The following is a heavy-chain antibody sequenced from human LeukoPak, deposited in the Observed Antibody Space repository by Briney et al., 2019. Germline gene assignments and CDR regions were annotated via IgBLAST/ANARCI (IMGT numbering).Heavy chain of an antibody. D-gene: IGHD6-19*01. V-gene: IGHV3-9*01. Sequence: GGSLRLSCAASGFTFDDYAMHWVRQAPGKGLEWVSGISWNSGSIGYADSVKGRSTISRDNAKNSLYLQMNSLRAEDTALYYCAKGSLSIAVAGNHFDYWGQGTLVTVSS. CDR1: GFTFDDYA. J-gene: IGHJ4*02. CDR3: AKGSLSIAVAGNHFDY. CDR2: ISWNSGSI.